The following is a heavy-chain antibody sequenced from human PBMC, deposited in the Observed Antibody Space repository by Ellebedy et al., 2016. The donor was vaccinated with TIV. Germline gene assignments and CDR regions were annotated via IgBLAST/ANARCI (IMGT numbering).Heavy chain of an antibody. V-gene: IGHV3-53*01. D-gene: IGHD1-26*01. Sequence: GGSLRLSCAASGFTVSSNYMSWVRQAPGKGPEWVSVIYSGGSTFYADSVKGRFTISRDNSKNTLYLQMNSLRAEDTAVYYCARGINGRNAFDIWGQGTMVTVSS. CDR2: IYSGGST. CDR1: GFTVSSNY. J-gene: IGHJ3*02. CDR3: ARGINGRNAFDI.